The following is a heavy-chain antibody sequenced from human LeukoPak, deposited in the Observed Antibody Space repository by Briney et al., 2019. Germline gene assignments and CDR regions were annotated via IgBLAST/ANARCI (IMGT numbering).Heavy chain of an antibody. CDR3: ARGQPYYYDTSGYYSPFDY. CDR2: ISSSGSTI. CDR1: GFTFSDYY. D-gene: IGHD3-22*01. V-gene: IGHV3-11*01. J-gene: IGHJ4*02. Sequence: GGSLRLSCAASGFTFSDYYMTWIRQAPGKGLEWVSYISSSGSTIYYADSVKGRFTISRDNAKNSLYLQMNSLRAEDTALYYCARGQPYYYDTSGYYSPFDYWGQGTLVTVSS.